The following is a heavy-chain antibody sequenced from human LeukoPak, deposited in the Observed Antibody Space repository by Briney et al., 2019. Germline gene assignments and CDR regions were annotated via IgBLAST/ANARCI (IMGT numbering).Heavy chain of an antibody. J-gene: IGHJ3*02. Sequence: PGGSLRLSCAASGFTFSTYEMNWVRQAPGKGLEWVSYISSSGRTTSYAGSVKGRFTLSRDNAKNSLYLQLNSLRAEDTAIYYCAREGAVPGPLFAFDMWGQGTMVTVSS. CDR2: ISSSGRTT. D-gene: IGHD6-19*01. CDR3: AREGAVPGPLFAFDM. CDR1: GFTFSTYE. V-gene: IGHV3-48*03.